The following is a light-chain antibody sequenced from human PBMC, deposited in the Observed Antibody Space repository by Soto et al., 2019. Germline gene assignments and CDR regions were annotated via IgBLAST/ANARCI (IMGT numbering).Light chain of an antibody. CDR3: QQYKNWPPIT. V-gene: IGKV3-15*01. CDR1: QSLSSS. CDR2: GAS. J-gene: IGKJ5*01. Sequence: EVVMTQSPATLSVSPGEGATLSCRASQSLSSSLAWYQQKPGQAPRLLIYGASTRATGIPARFSGSGFGTDFILTISSLQSEDFAVYYCQQYKNWPPITFGQGTRLEIK.